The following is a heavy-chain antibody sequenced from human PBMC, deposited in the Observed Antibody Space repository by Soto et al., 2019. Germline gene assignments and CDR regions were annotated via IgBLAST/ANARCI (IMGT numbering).Heavy chain of an antibody. Sequence: GESLKISCKGSGYSFTSYWIGWVRQMPGKGLEWMGIIYPGDSDTRYSPSFQGQVTISADKSISTAYLQWSSLKASDTAMYYCARHSHPHDFWSGNDYWGQGTLVTVSS. CDR3: ARHSHPHDFWSGNDY. D-gene: IGHD3-3*01. J-gene: IGHJ4*02. CDR1: GYSFTSYW. CDR2: IYPGDSDT. V-gene: IGHV5-51*01.